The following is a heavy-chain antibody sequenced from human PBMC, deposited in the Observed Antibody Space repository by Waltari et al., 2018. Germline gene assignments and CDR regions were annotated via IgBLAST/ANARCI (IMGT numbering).Heavy chain of an antibody. V-gene: IGHV3-23*01. CDR3: AKALDYDSSGCSDY. CDR2: ISGSGGST. J-gene: IGHJ4*02. Sequence: EVQLLESGGGLVQPGGSLRLSCAASGFTFSSYAMSWVRQATGKGLGWVSAISGSGGSTYYADYVKGRFTISRDNSKNTLYLQMNSLRAEDTAVYYCAKALDYDSSGCSDYWGQGTLVTVSS. D-gene: IGHD3-22*01. CDR1: GFTFSSYA.